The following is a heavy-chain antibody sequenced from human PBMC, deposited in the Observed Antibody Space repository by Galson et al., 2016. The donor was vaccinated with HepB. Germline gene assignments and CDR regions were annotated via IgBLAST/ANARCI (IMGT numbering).Heavy chain of an antibody. V-gene: IGHV4-39*01. CDR3: ATGIVVAGKMYYYYMDV. CDR2: IYHTEST. D-gene: IGHD2-21*01. J-gene: IGHJ6*03. CDR1: GASISGTEYY. Sequence: SETLSLTCSVSGASISGTEYYWGWIRQPPGRGLEWIGSIYHTESTYYNPSLESRVTISMDTSKNQSSLRLNSVAAADTGVYYCATGIVVAGKMYYYYMDVWGKGTTVTVSS.